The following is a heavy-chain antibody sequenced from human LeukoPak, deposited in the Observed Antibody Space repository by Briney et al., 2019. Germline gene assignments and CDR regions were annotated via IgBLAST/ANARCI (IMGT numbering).Heavy chain of an antibody. J-gene: IGHJ4*02. CDR2: INHSGST. CDR3: ARGTGNGYSFDY. D-gene: IGHD3-3*01. CDR1: GGSFSGYY. V-gene: IGHV4-34*01. Sequence: SETLSLTCAVYGGSFSGYYRSWIRQPPGKGLEWIGEINHSGSTDYNPSLKSRVTISVDTSKNQFSLKLSSVTAADTAVYYCARGTGNGYSFDYWGQGTLVTVSS.